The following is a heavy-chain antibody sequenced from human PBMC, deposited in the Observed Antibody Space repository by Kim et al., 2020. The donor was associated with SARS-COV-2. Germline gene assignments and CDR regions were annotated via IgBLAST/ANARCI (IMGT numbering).Heavy chain of an antibody. Sequence: GGSLRLSCAASGFTFSGYGMHWVRQAPGKGLDWVAVVGSDGRLQFYADSAKGRFTISRDNSRNTLYLQMSSLRVEDTAVYYCAKEIGSVLPLERWGQGTL. V-gene: IGHV3-30*18. CDR1: GFTFSGYG. D-gene: IGHD3-10*01. J-gene: IGHJ4*02. CDR2: VGSDGRLQ. CDR3: AKEIGSVLPLER.